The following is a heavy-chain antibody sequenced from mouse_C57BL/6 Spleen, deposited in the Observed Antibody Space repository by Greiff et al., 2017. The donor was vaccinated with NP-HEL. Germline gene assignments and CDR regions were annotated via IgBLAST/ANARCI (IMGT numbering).Heavy chain of an antibody. V-gene: IGHV1-82*01. Sequence: QVQLQQSGPELVKPGASVKISCKASGYAFSSSWMNWVKQRPGKGLEWIGRIYPGDGDTNYNGKFKGKATLTADKSSSTAYMQLSSLTSEDSAVYFWASPYYGSSYVSWYFDVWGTGTTVTVSS. CDR1: GYAFSSSW. CDR3: ASPYYGSSYVSWYFDV. J-gene: IGHJ1*03. D-gene: IGHD1-1*01. CDR2: IYPGDGDT.